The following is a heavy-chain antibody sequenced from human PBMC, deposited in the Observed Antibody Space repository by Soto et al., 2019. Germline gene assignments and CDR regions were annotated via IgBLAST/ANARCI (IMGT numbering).Heavy chain of an antibody. Sequence: ASVKVSWKASGYTFTSYDINWVRQATGQGLEWMGWMSRNNGNTSHAQKLQGRVTMTTDTPTSTAFMELRSLRSDDTAVYYCARDRRYSSSSYFDYWGQGTLVTVS. CDR2: MSRNNGNT. J-gene: IGHJ4*02. CDR1: GYTFTSYD. D-gene: IGHD6-13*01. V-gene: IGHV1-18*01. CDR3: ARDRRYSSSSYFDY.